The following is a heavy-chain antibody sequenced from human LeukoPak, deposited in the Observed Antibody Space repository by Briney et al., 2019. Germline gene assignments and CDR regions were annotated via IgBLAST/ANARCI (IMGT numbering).Heavy chain of an antibody. CDR1: GGSISSSSYY. J-gene: IGHJ4*02. CDR3: AITEGETTVTT. V-gene: IGHV4-39*01. D-gene: IGHD4-11*01. Sequence: PSETLSLTCTVSGGSISSSSYYWGWIRQPPGKGLEWIGSIYYSGSTYYNPSLKSRVTISVDTSKNQFSLKLSSVTAADTAVYYCAITEGETTVTTWGQGTLVTVSS. CDR2: IYYSGST.